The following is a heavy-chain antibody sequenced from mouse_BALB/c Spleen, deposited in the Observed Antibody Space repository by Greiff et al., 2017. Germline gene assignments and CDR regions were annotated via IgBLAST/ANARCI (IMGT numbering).Heavy chain of an antibody. Sequence: EVKLMESGGGLVQPGGSRKLSCAASGFTFSSFGMHWVRQAPEKGLEWVAYISSGSSTIYYADTVKGRFTISRDNPKNTLFLQMTSLRSEDTAMYYCARGYGYDYFDYWGQGTTLTVSS. CDR1: GFTFSSFG. D-gene: IGHD2-2*01. J-gene: IGHJ2*01. CDR2: ISSGSSTI. V-gene: IGHV5-17*02. CDR3: ARGYGYDYFDY.